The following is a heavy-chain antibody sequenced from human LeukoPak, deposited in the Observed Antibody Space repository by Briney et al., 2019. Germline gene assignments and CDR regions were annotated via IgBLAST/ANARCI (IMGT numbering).Heavy chain of an antibody. V-gene: IGHV3-30*02. CDR3: ARAPHGLAVPLDY. D-gene: IGHD6-19*01. CDR1: GFTFSSYG. Sequence: GVSLRLSCSASGFTFSSYGMHWVRQAPGKGLEWVAFIRYDGSNKYYADSVKGRFTISRDNSKNTLYLQMNSLRAEDTAVYYCARAPHGLAVPLDYWGQGTLVTVSS. J-gene: IGHJ4*02. CDR2: IRYDGSNK.